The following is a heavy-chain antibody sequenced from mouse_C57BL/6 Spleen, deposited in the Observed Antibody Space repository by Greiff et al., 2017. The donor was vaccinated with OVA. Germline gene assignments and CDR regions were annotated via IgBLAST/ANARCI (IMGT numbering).Heavy chain of an antibody. J-gene: IGHJ1*03. CDR2: IYPGSGST. V-gene: IGHV1-55*01. D-gene: IGHD1-1*01. CDR3: ARITTTVVATRYFDV. CDR1: GYTFTSYW. Sequence: VKLQQSGAELVKPGASVKMSCKASGYTFTSYWITWVKQRPGQGLEWIGDIYPGSGSTNYNEKFKSKATLTVDTSSSTAYMQLSSLTSEDSAVYYCARITTTVVATRYFDVWGTGTTVTVSS.